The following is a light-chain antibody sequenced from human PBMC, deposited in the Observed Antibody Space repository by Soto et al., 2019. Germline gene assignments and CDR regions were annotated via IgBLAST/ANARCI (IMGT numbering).Light chain of an antibody. CDR1: QSVTSSY. CDR2: GAS. CDR3: QQHGISHIT. Sequence: EIVMTQSPATLSVSPVERATLSCRASQSVTSSYLAWYQQTPGQAPRLLIYGASSRATGIPDRFSGSGSGTDFTLTISRLEPEDFAVYYCQQHGISHITFGQGTRLEIK. V-gene: IGKV3-20*01. J-gene: IGKJ5*01.